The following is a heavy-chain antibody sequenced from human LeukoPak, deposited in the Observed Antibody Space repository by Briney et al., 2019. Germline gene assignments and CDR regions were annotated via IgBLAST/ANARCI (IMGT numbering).Heavy chain of an antibody. CDR3: AKEGGDWGEGYFDY. V-gene: IGHV3-11*01. D-gene: IGHD7-27*01. CDR2: ISSSGGTI. J-gene: IGHJ4*02. Sequence: GGSLRLSCAASGFTFSDSYMSWIRQVPGKGLEWISYISSSGGTIYYADPVKGRFTISRDNAKNSLYLQMNSLRAEDTAVYYCAKEGGDWGEGYFDYWGQGTLVTVSS. CDR1: GFTFSDSY.